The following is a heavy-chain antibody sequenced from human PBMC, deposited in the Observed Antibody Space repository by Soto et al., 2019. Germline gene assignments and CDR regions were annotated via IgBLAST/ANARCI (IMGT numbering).Heavy chain of an antibody. V-gene: IGHV3-9*01. D-gene: IGHD2-2*01. Sequence: GGSLRLSCAASGFTFDDYAMHWVRHAPGKGLEWVSGISWNSGSIGYADSVKGRFTISRDNAKNSLYLQMNSLRAEDTALYYCAKGIIVVPAAIVRDAFDIWGQGTMVTVS. CDR1: GFTFDDYA. CDR3: AKGIIVVPAAIVRDAFDI. CDR2: ISWNSGSI. J-gene: IGHJ3*02.